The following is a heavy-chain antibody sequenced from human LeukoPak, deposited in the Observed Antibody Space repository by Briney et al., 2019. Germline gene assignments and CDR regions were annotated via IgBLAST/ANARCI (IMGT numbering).Heavy chain of an antibody. J-gene: IGHJ3*02. CDR3: ASDWGLSQLEYCSNTNCYMGAFDI. CDR1: GYTFTGHY. Sequence: GASLTVSCKASGYTFTGHYMHWVRQAPGQGLEWMGWINPNSGGTNYAQKFQGRVTMTRDTSISTAYMELSRLRSDDTAVYYCASDWGLSQLEYCSNTNCYMGAFDIWGQGTMVTVSS. V-gene: IGHV1-2*02. CDR2: INPNSGGT. D-gene: IGHD2-2*02.